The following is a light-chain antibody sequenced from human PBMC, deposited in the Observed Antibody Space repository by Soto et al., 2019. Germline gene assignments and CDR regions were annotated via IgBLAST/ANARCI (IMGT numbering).Light chain of an antibody. V-gene: IGKV3-20*01. Sequence: EIVLTQSPGTVSSSPGDTASPSCRASQTVSGSYLAWYQHKPCQSPRLLIYGTTSRATGVPDRLSGGGSVTAFTLTISGLEPEDFAFYNCQQSGSSPPTFGGGTKVEIK. CDR2: GTT. J-gene: IGKJ4*01. CDR3: QQSGSSPPT. CDR1: QTVSGSY.